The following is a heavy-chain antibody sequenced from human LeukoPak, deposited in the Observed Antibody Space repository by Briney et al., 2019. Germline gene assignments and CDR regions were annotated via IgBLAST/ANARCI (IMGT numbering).Heavy chain of an antibody. Sequence: SETLSLTCTVSGGSISSYYWSWIRQPPGKGLEWIGYVYYSGSAHYNPSLKSRVTISVDTSKNQFSLQLNSVTAADTAVYYCVRDKGHFDVDHWGQGTLVTVSS. CDR1: GGSISSYY. D-gene: IGHD3-9*01. V-gene: IGHV4-59*12. J-gene: IGHJ4*02. CDR2: VYYSGSA. CDR3: VRDKGHFDVDH.